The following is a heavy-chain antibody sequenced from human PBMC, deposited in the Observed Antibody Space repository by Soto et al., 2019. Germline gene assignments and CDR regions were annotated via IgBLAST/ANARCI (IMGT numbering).Heavy chain of an antibody. CDR2: SSDSGSDT. CDR3: GKTTYSRSWYF. J-gene: IGHJ4*02. D-gene: IGHD6-13*01. CDR1: GFTFNNFH. V-gene: IGHV3-23*01. Sequence: EVQLLESGGGLVQPGGSLRLSCAGSGFTFNNFHMTWVRHVPGKGLEWVSSSSDSGSDTFYADSVRGRFAISRDNSKSSLYLQMNSLCVDDTAIYYCGKTTYSRSWYFWGQGTLVTVST.